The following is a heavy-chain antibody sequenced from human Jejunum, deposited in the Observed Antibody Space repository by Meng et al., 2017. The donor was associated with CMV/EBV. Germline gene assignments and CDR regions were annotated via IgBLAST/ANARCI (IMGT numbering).Heavy chain of an antibody. D-gene: IGHD3-3*01. V-gene: IGHV3-15*01. J-gene: IGHJ4*02. CDR2: IKAKTDGEPT. CDR1: GFTFDDAW. Sequence: EVQLVELGGGLVKPGGSIRRPCAASGFTFDDAWMSRVRQAPGKGLEWVGRIKAKTDGEPTDYAAPVKGRFTLSRDDSKNTAYLQMDSLKTDDTAAYYCTRSKVGDFDYWGQGTLVTVSS. CDR3: TRSKVGDFDY.